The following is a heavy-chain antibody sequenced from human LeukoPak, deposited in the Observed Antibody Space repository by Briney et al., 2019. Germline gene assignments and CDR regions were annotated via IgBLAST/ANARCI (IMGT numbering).Heavy chain of an antibody. V-gene: IGHV1-18*01. CDR2: ISTYNGDT. CDR3: AKELRGSSGRNWFDP. CDR1: GYTFTTYG. D-gene: IGHD6-19*01. Sequence: ASVTVSCKTSGYTFTTYGITWVRQAPGQGLEWMGWISTYNGDTIHTQKLQGRVTMTTDTSTTTGYMELRSLRSDDTAVYYCAKELRGSSGRNWFDPWGQGTLVTVSS. J-gene: IGHJ5*02.